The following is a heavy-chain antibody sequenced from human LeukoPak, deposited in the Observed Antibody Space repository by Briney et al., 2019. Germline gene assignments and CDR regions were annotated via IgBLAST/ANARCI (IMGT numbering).Heavy chain of an antibody. J-gene: IGHJ3*02. V-gene: IGHV3-30*02. CDR1: GFTFSSYS. CDR3: AKDEGSYYYGSGTGIYAFDI. D-gene: IGHD3-10*01. CDR2: IRYDGSNK. Sequence: GGSLTLSCAASGFTFSSYSMNWVRQAPGKGLGWVAFIRYDGSNKYYADSVKGRFTISRDNSKNTLYLQMNSLRAEDTAVYYCAKDEGSYYYGSGTGIYAFDIWGQGTMVTVSS.